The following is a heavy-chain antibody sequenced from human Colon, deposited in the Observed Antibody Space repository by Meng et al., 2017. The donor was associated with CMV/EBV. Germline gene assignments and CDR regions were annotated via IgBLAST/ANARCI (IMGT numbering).Heavy chain of an antibody. Sequence: SETLSLTCAVYGGSFSGYYWSWIRQPPGKGLEWIGYIYHTGSINYNPSLRSPVTISVDTSNNQFSLKLRSVTTADTAVYFCARVGRPYYDTSYYAMDVWGQGTTVTVSS. J-gene: IGHJ6*02. D-gene: IGHD3-22*01. CDR3: ARVGRPYYDTSYYAMDV. CDR1: GGSFSGYY. CDR2: IYHTGSI. V-gene: IGHV4-59*01.